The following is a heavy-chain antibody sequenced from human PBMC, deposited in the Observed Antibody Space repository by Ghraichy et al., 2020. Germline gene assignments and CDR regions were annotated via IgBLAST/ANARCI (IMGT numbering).Heavy chain of an antibody. CDR3: AHRICSGGSCLFDY. J-gene: IGHJ4*02. V-gene: IGHV2-5*02. Sequence: SGPTLVKPTQTLTLTCTFSGFSLSTSGVGVGWIRQPPGKALEWLALIYWDDDKRYSPSLKSRLTITKDTSKNHVVLTMTNMDPVDTATYYCAHRICSGGSCLFDYWGQGTLVTVSS. CDR1: GFSLSTSGVG. D-gene: IGHD2-15*01. CDR2: IYWDDDK.